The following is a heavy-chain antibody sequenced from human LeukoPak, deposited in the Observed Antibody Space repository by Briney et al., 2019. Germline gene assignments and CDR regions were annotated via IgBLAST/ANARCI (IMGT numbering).Heavy chain of an antibody. CDR1: GYTFTGYY. J-gene: IGHJ4*02. Sequence: ASVTVSCKASGYTFTGYYMHWVRQAPGQGLEWMGWINPHTGGTNYAQKFQGRVTMTRDTSISTAYMELGGLTSDDTAVYYCARPYCSGGSCHDYFDYWGQGTLVTVSS. V-gene: IGHV1-2*02. D-gene: IGHD2-15*01. CDR3: ARPYCSGGSCHDYFDY. CDR2: INPHTGGT.